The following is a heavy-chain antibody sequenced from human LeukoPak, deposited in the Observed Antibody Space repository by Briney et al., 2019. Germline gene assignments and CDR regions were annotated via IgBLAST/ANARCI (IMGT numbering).Heavy chain of an antibody. Sequence: GASVKVSCKASGYTFTNYDINWVRQATGQGLEWMGWMNPNSGNTGYAQRFQGRVTMTRNTSISTAYMELSSLRSEDTAVYYCARQQQLGPYYNHYMYVWGKGTTVTISS. CDR3: ARQQQLGPYYNHYMYV. J-gene: IGHJ6*03. CDR1: GYTFTNYD. CDR2: MNPNSGNT. V-gene: IGHV1-8*01. D-gene: IGHD6-13*01.